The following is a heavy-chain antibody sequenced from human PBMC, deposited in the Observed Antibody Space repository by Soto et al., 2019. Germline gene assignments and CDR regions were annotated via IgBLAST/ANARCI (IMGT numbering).Heavy chain of an antibody. V-gene: IGHV5-51*01. CDR2: IYPGDSDT. CDR3: ARGYCTTTICDPWFDP. Sequence: PGESLKISCTGVGYSFTIYWIGWVLQMPGKGLEWMGIIYPGDSDTRYSPSFQGQVTISADKSITTAYLQWSSLKASDTAMYHCARGYCTTTICDPWFDPWGQGTLVTVSS. D-gene: IGHD2-2*01. CDR1: GYSFTIYW. J-gene: IGHJ5*02.